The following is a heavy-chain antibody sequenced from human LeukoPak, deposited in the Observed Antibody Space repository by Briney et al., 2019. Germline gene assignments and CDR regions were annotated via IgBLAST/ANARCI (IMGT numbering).Heavy chain of an antibody. J-gene: IGHJ6*02. D-gene: IGHD2-15*01. CDR1: GYTFTSYG. CDR2: ISAYNGNT. V-gene: IGHV1-18*01. Sequence: VASVKVSCKASGYTFTSYGISWVRQAPGQGLEWMGWISAYNGNTNYAQKLQGRVTMTTDTSTSTAYMELRSLRSDDTAVYYCAGDRGSGYYYYDGMDVWCQGTMVTVSS. CDR3: AGDRGSGYYYYDGMDV.